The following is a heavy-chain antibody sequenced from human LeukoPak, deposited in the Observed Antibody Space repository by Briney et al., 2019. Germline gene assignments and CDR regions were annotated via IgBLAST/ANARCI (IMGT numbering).Heavy chain of an antibody. CDR1: GFTFSSYS. V-gene: IGHV3-23*01. J-gene: IGHJ4*02. CDR2: ISGSGGST. Sequence: PGGSLGLSCAASGFTFSSYSMNWVRQAPGKGLEWVSAISGSGGSTYYADSVKGRFTISRDNSKNTLYLQMNSLRAEDTAVYYCAKAGSGSYYPQDYWGQGTLVTVSS. D-gene: IGHD3-10*01. CDR3: AKAGSGSYYPQDY.